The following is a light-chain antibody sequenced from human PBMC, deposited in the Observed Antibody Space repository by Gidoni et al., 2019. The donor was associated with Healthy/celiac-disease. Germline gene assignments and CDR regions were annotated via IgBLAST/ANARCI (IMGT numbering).Light chain of an antibody. CDR3: QQYDNLLLT. CDR1: QDSSNY. V-gene: IGKV1-33*01. J-gene: IGKJ4*01. CDR2: DAS. Sequence: IPMTQSPSSLSASVGDRVTITCKASQDSSNYLNWYQQKPGKAPKLLIYDASNLETGVPSRFSGSGSGTDFTFTISSLQPEDIATYYCQQYDNLLLTFGGGTKVEIK.